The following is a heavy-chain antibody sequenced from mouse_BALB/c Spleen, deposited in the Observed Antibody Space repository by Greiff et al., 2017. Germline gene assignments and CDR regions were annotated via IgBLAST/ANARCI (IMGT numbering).Heavy chain of an antibody. V-gene: IGHV1S135*01. CDR2: IDPYNGGT. D-gene: IGHD2-4*01. Sequence: VQLQQSGPELVKPGASVKVSCKASGYAFTSYNMYWVKQSHGKSLEWIGYIDPYNGGTSYNQKFKGKATLTVDKSSSTDYMHLNSLTSEDSAVYYCARGYYDYDGDWFAYWGQGTLVTVSA. CDR1: GYAFTSYN. J-gene: IGHJ3*01. CDR3: ARGYYDYDGDWFAY.